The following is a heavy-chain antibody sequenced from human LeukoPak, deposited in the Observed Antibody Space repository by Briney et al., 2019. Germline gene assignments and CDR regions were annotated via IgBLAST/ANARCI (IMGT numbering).Heavy chain of an antibody. V-gene: IGHV4-59*08. CDR1: GGSISSYY. CDR3: ARHRSMITFFNH. Sequence: SETLSLTCTVSGGSISSYYWSWIRQPPGKGLEWIGYIYYSGSTNYNPSLKSRVTISVDTSKNQFSLKLSSVTAADTAVYYCARHRSMITFFNHWGQGTLVTVSS. CDR2: IYYSGST. D-gene: IGHD3-16*01. J-gene: IGHJ4*02.